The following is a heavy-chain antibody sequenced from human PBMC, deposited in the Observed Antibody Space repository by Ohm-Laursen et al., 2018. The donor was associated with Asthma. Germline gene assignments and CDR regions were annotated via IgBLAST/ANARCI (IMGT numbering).Heavy chain of an antibody. Sequence: SLRLSCSASGFTFSSYAMSWVRQAPGKGLEWVSAISGSGGSTYYADSVKGRFTISRDDSKNTLYLQMNSLRVDDTAVYYCARHLAGDSSSWGQGTLVTVSS. J-gene: IGHJ5*02. D-gene: IGHD7-27*01. CDR2: ISGSGGST. V-gene: IGHV3-23*01. CDR3: ARHLAGDSSS. CDR1: GFTFSSYA.